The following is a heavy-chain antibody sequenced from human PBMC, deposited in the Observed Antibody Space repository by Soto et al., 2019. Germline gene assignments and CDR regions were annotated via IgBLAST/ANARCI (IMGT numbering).Heavy chain of an antibody. CDR3: ARGRGDFDY. CDR2: INHSGST. D-gene: IGHD2-15*01. V-gene: IGHV4-34*01. CDR1: GGSFSGYY. J-gene: IGHJ4*02. Sequence: SDTLSLTCAVYGGSFSGYYWSWIRQPPGKGLEWIGEINHSGSTNYNPSLKSRVTISVDTSKNQFSLKLSSVTAADTAVYYCARGRGDFDYWGQGTLVTVSS.